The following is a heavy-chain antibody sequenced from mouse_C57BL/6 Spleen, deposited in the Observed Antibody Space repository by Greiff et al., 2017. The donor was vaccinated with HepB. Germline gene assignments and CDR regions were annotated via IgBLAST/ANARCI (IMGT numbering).Heavy chain of an antibody. CDR3: ARGPYGSWFAY. J-gene: IGHJ3*01. CDR1: GYTFTSYW. V-gene: IGHV1-52*01. Sequence: QVQLQQPGAELVRPGSSVKLSCKASGYTFTSYWMHWVKQRPIQGLEWIGNIDPSDSETHYNQKFKDKATLTVDKSSSTAYTQLSSLTSEDSAVYYCARGPYGSWFAYWGQGTLVTVSA. CDR2: IDPSDSET. D-gene: IGHD2-2*01.